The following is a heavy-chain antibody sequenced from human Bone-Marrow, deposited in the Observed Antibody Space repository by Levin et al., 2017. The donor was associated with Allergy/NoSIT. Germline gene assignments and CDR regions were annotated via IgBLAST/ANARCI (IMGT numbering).Heavy chain of an antibody. D-gene: IGHD2-15*01. CDR1: GFTFSRHG. J-gene: IGHJ4*02. V-gene: IGHV3-33*01. CDR3: ARDVSRGSLEN. Sequence: GGSLRLSCAASGFTFSRHGFHWVRQAPGKGLEWVALIWFDGSKKWYADSVKGRFTISRDDSMNTLFLQMNSLRDDDTATYYCARDVSRGSLENWGQGTLVTVSS. CDR2: IWFDGSKK.